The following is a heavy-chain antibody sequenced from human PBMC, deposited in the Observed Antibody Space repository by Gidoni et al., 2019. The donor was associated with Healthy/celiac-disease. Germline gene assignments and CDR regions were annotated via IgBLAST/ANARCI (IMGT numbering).Heavy chain of an antibody. V-gene: IGHV3-30-3*01. CDR2: ISYDGSNK. CDR1: GFTFSSYA. Sequence: QVQLVESGGGVVQPGRSLRLSCAASGFTFSSYAMHWVRQAPGKGLEWVAVISYDGSNKYYADSVKGRFTISRDNSKNTLYLQMNSLRAEDTAVYYCARDRTPGDYGGNSDAFDIWGQGTMVTVSS. CDR3: ARDRTPGDYGGNSDAFDI. D-gene: IGHD4-17*01. J-gene: IGHJ3*02.